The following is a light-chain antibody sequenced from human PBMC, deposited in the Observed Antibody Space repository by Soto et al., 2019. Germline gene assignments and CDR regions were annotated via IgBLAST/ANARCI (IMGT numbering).Light chain of an antibody. CDR2: EVS. J-gene: IGLJ1*01. CDR3: SSYTSSSTQV. CDR1: SSDVGGYNY. Sequence: QSALTQPASVSGSPGQSITISCTGTSSDVGGYNYVSWYQQHPGKAPKLMIYEVSNRTSGVSNRFSGSNSGNTACLTISGLQAEDEADYYCSSYTSSSTQVFGTGTKLTVL. V-gene: IGLV2-14*01.